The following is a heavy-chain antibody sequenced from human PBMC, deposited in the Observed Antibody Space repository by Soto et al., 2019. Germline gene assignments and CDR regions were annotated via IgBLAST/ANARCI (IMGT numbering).Heavy chain of an antibody. Sequence: GASVKVSCKASGYTFTSYYMHWVRQAPGQGLEWMCIINPSGGSTSYAQKFQGRVTMTRDTSTSTVYMELSSLRSEDTAVYYCARGLKHYYDSSGYFGPLGYWGQGTLVTVSS. D-gene: IGHD3-22*01. V-gene: IGHV1-46*01. CDR3: ARGLKHYYDSSGYFGPLGY. CDR1: GYTFTSYY. J-gene: IGHJ4*02. CDR2: INPSGGST.